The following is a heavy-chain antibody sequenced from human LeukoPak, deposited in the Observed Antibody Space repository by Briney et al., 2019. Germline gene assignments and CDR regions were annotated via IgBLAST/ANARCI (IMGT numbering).Heavy chain of an antibody. CDR1: GGTFSSYA. Sequence: SVKVSCKASGGTFSSYAISWARQAPGQGLEWMGGIIPIFGTANYAQKFQGRVTITADESTSTAYMELSSLRSEDTAVYYCAGSGIAAAGSSDYYGMDVWGQGTTVTVSS. CDR2: IIPIFGTA. J-gene: IGHJ6*02. CDR3: AGSGIAAAGSSDYYGMDV. V-gene: IGHV1-69*13. D-gene: IGHD6-13*01.